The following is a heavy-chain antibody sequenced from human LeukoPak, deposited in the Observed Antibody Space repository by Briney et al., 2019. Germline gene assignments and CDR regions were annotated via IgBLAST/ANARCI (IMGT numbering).Heavy chain of an antibody. D-gene: IGHD5-24*01. V-gene: IGHV1-18*01. CDR2: ISPYNGNT. J-gene: IGHJ6*03. Sequence: ASVKVSCKASGYSFTSYGISWVRQAPAQGLQWMGWISPYNGNTHYAQSLRDRVTMTTDTSTSTAYMELRSLTSDDTAVYYCAREVISLAPRCQGFYFYMDVWGQGTTVTVSS. CDR1: GYSFTSYG. CDR3: AREVISLAPRCQGFYFYMDV.